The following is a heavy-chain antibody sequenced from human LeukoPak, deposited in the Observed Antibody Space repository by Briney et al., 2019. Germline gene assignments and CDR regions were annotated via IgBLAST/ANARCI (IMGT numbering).Heavy chain of an antibody. J-gene: IGHJ4*02. V-gene: IGHV1-46*01. CDR1: GYTFTSYY. Sequence: GASVKVSCKASGYTFTSYYMHWVRQAPGQGLEWMGIINPSGGSTSYAQKFQGRVTMTRDMSTSTVYMELSSLRSEDTAVYYCTRDLPRDVSSGYYSSGRLDYWGQGTLVTVSS. CDR2: INPSGGST. D-gene: IGHD3-22*01. CDR3: TRDLPRDVSSGYYSSGRLDY.